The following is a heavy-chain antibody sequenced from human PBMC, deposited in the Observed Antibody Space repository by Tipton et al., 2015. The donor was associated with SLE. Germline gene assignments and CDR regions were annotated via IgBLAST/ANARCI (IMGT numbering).Heavy chain of an antibody. CDR1: GGSFSSYY. CDR2: IYTSGST. J-gene: IGHJ4*02. Sequence: TLSLTCAVYGGSFSSYYWSWIRQPAGKGLEWIGYIYTSGSTNYNPSLKSRVTISVDTSKNQFSLKLTSVTAADTAVYYCARDRGGYAFDYWGQGTLVTVSS. V-gene: IGHV4-4*07. CDR3: ARDRGGYAFDY. D-gene: IGHD3-10*01.